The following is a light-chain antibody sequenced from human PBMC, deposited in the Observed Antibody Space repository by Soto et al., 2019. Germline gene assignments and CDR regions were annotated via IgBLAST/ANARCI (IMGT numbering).Light chain of an antibody. J-gene: IGKJ1*01. V-gene: IGKV2-30*02. CDR1: QSLVHSDGKAY. CDR3: MQGTHWPWT. CDR2: QVS. Sequence: DAVLTQSPLSLPVTLGQPAAISCRSSQSLVHSDGKAYLIWFQQRPGQSPRRLIYQVSRRDAGVPERFSGSGSGTDFTLIISRVEAEDVGVYYFMQGTHWPWTFGQGTKVEIK.